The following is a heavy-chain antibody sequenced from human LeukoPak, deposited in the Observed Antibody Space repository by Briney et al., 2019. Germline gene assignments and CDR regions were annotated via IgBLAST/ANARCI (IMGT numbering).Heavy chain of an antibody. CDR3: ARMAPYAFDI. J-gene: IGHJ3*02. V-gene: IGHV3-30*04. D-gene: IGHD5-24*01. CDR2: ISYDGSNK. CDR1: GFTFSSYA. Sequence: PGGSLRLSCEASGFTFSSYAIHWVLQAPGKGLEWVAVISYDGSNKYYADSVKGRFTISRDNAKNSLYLQMNSLRAEDTAVYYCARMAPYAFDIWGQGTMVTVSS.